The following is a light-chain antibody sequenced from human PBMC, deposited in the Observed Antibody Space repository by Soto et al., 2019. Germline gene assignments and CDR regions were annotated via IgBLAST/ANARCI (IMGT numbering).Light chain of an antibody. J-gene: IGKJ2*01. CDR3: QQSYTTPRYT. CDR1: QYISTY. V-gene: IGKV1-39*01. CDR2: AAS. Sequence: IQMTQSPSSLSASVGDRVAISCRASQYISTYLNWYQQKPGKAPKLLIYAASTLQSGVPSRFSGSGSGTDLTLTISSVQPEDFATYYCQQSYTTPRYTFGQGTKVDIK.